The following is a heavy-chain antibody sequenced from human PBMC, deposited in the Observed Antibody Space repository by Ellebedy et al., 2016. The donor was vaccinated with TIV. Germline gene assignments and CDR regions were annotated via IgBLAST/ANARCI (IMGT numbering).Heavy chain of an antibody. J-gene: IGHJ5*02. CDR1: GGSISSYY. V-gene: IGHV4-59*13. CDR2: IYYSGST. D-gene: IGHD3-3*01. CDR3: ARDGPGVEVWFNP. Sequence: SETLSLXXTVSGGSISSYYWSWIRQPPGKGLEWIGYIYYSGSTNYNPSLKSRVTISVDTSKNQFSLNLSSVTAADTAVYYCARDGPGVEVWFNPWGQGTLFTVSS.